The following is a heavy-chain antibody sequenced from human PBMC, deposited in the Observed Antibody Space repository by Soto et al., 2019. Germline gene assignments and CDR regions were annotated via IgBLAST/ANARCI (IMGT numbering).Heavy chain of an antibody. V-gene: IGHV3-23*01. CDR1: GFIFSTYS. CDR3: AKDKAAGASSLFDH. D-gene: IGHD1-26*01. CDR2: ISGNGGST. Sequence: QPGGSLRLSCEASGFIFSTYSMSWVRQAPGERLEWVAGISGNGGSTFYVDSVRGRFTISRDNSRNTLYLQMTSLRVEDTAVFYCAKDKAAGASSLFDHWGQGALVTVSS. J-gene: IGHJ4*02.